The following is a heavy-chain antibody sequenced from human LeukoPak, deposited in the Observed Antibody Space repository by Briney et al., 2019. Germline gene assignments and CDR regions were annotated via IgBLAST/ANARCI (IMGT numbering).Heavy chain of an antibody. Sequence: ASVKVSCKASGYTFTGYYMHWVRQAPGQGLEWMGWINPNSGDTNYAQKFQGRVTMTRDTSISTAYMELSRLRSDDTAVYFCAREADCSSISCYLHYWGQGTLVTVSS. CDR2: INPNSGDT. CDR1: GYTFTGYY. V-gene: IGHV1-2*02. CDR3: AREADCSSISCYLHY. D-gene: IGHD2-2*01. J-gene: IGHJ4*02.